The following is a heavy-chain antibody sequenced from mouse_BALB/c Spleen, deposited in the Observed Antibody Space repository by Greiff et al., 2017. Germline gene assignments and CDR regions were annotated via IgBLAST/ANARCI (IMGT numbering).Heavy chain of an antibody. CDR1: GYTFTSYY. Sequence: VQLQQPGAELVKPGASVKLSCKASGYTFTSYYMYWVKQRPGQGLEWIGGINPSNGGTNFNEKFKSKATLTVDKSSSTAYMQLSSLTSEDSAVYYCTSSTGTGFAYWGQGTLVTVSA. D-gene: IGHD4-1*02. J-gene: IGHJ3*01. V-gene: IGHV1S81*02. CDR3: TSSTGTGFAY. CDR2: INPSNGGT.